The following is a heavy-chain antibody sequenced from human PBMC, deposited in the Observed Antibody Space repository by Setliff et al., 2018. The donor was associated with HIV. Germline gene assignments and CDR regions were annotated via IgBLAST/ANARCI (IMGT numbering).Heavy chain of an antibody. D-gene: IGHD5-18*01. CDR2: IYYSGST. CDR3: SNWNTTIDADS. J-gene: IGHJ4*02. CDR1: GGSISSSSYY. Sequence: SETLSLTCTVSGGSISSSSYYWGWIRQPPGKGLEWIGSIYYSGSTYYNPSLKSRVTMSLDTSKNQFSLKLTSVTAADTALYYCSNWNTTIDADSWGQGTLVTVSS. V-gene: IGHV4-39*07.